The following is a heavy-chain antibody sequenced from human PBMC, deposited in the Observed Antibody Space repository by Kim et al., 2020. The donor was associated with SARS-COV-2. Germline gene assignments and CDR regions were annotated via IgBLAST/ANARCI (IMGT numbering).Heavy chain of an antibody. V-gene: IGHV1-69*13. J-gene: IGHJ5*02. CDR1: GGTFSSYA. Sequence: SVKVSCKASGGTFSSYAISWVRQAPGQGLEWMGGIIPIFGTANYAQKFQGRVTITADESTSTAYMELSSLRSEDTAVYYCARAREDMDNWFDPWGQGTLVTVSS. CDR2: IIPIFGTA. D-gene: IGHD2-15*01. CDR3: ARAREDMDNWFDP.